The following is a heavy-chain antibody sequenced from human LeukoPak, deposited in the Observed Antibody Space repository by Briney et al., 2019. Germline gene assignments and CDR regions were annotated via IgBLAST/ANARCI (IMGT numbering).Heavy chain of an antibody. CDR3: AKRGDSSGDSKHFDY. D-gene: IGHD3-22*01. CDR2: ISPSGGKT. J-gene: IGHJ4*02. V-gene: IGHV3-23*01. Sequence: GGSLRLSCAASGFTFSSYAMSWVRQAPGKGLEWVSLISPSGGKTYYADSVRGRFTISRDNSKNTLHLQMSSLRAEDTALYYCAKRGDSSGDSKHFDYWGQGTLVTVSS. CDR1: GFTFSSYA.